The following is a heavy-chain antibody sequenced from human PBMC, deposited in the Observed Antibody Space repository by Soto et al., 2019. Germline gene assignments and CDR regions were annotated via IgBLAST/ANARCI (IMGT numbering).Heavy chain of an antibody. CDR1: GGSISSSTSY. D-gene: IGHD3-10*01. Sequence: SETLSLTCTVSGGSISSSTSYWGWIRQPPGKGLEWIGTIYYSGITYYNPSLKSRVTISVDTSKNQFSLKLSSVTAADTAVYYCARDALCWDCDPVRGVSSYWFDPWGQGTLVTVSS. CDR3: ARDALCWDCDPVRGVSSYWFDP. J-gene: IGHJ5*02. V-gene: IGHV4-39*07. CDR2: IYYSGIT.